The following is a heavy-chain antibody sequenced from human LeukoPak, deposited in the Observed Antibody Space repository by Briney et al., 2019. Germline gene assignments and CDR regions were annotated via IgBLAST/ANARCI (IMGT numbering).Heavy chain of an antibody. V-gene: IGHV4-4*07. CDR2: IYTSGST. CDR3: ARSPSNIATKHDNAFDI. J-gene: IGHJ3*02. D-gene: IGHD6-13*01. Sequence: SETLSLTCTVSGGSISSYYWSWVRQPPRQGLEWVGRIYTSGSTNYNPSLKSRVTMSVDTSKNQFSLKLSSVTAADTAVYYCARSPSNIATKHDNAFDIWGQGTMVTVSS. CDR1: GGSISSYY.